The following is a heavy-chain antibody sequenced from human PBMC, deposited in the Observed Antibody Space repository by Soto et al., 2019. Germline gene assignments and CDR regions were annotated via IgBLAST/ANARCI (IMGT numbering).Heavy chain of an antibody. CDR2: IWSDGSYE. CDR3: ARGTGSGSFLIDY. J-gene: IGHJ4*02. V-gene: IGHV3-33*01. D-gene: IGHD3-10*01. Sequence: QVQLVESGGGVVQPGRSLRLSCAASGFIFSNYAMHWVRQAPGQGLEWVALIWSDGSYENYAEYVKGRFTISRDNSKNTLYVQMNSRRLEDTAVYFCARGTGSGSFLIDYWGQGTLVTVSS. CDR1: GFIFSNYA.